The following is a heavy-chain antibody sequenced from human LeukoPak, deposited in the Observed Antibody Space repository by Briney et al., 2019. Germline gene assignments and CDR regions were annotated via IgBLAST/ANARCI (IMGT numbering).Heavy chain of an antibody. V-gene: IGHV3-23*01. CDR2: ITGSGAST. J-gene: IGHJ4*02. D-gene: IGHD6-6*01. CDR3: AKTRYIPSSGDYFDY. Sequence: GGSLRLSCAASGVTLSSSPMTWVRQAPGKGLEWVSAITGSGASTYYADSVRGRFTISRDSSKNTLYLQMNSLRAEDTAVYYCAKTRYIPSSGDYFDYWGQGTLVTVSS. CDR1: GVTLSSSP.